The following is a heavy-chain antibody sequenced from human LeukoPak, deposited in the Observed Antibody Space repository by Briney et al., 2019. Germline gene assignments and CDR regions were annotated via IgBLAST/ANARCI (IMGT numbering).Heavy chain of an antibody. D-gene: IGHD3-22*01. CDR1: GFTFSSYA. CDR2: ISASGGTT. V-gene: IGHV3-23*01. CDR3: AKDQIRRYYDSSH. Sequence: GGSLRLSCAASGFTFSSYAMSWVRQAPGKGLEWVSAISASGGTTYYADSVKGRFTISRDNSKNTLNLQMNSLRAEDTAVYYCAKDQIRRYYDSSHWGQGTLVTASS. J-gene: IGHJ4*02.